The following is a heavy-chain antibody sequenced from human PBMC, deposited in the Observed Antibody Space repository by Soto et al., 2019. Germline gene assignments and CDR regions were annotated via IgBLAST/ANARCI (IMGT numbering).Heavy chain of an antibody. D-gene: IGHD6-19*01. J-gene: IGHJ3*02. CDR2: IYYSGST. CDR1: GGSVSSGSYY. Sequence: QVQLQESGPGLVKPSETLSLTCTVSGGSVSSGSYYWSWIRQPPGKGLEWIGYIYYSGSTNYNPSLKSRVTISVDTSKNQFSLKLSSVTAADTAVYYCAREAVAGPDAFDIWGQGTMVTVSS. V-gene: IGHV4-61*01. CDR3: AREAVAGPDAFDI.